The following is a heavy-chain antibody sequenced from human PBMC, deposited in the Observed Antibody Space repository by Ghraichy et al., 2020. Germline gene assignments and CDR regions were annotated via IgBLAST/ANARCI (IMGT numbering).Heavy chain of an antibody. V-gene: IGHV4-59*01. CDR3: ARDSNTMVRYFDL. J-gene: IGHJ2*01. Sequence: SETLSLTCTVSGGSFSTYYWAWIRQPPGKGLEWIGCIFYGGNSNYNPSLKRRVTFSVDTSRNQFSLNLSSVTAADTAVYYCARDSNTMVRYFDLWGRGTLVTVSS. D-gene: IGHD3-10*01. CDR1: GGSFSTYY. CDR2: IFYGGNS.